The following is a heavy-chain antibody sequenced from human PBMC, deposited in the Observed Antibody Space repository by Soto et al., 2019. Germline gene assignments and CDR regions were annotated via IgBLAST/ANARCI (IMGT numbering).Heavy chain of an antibody. J-gene: IGHJ4*02. CDR1: GYTFTSYG. CDR2: ISAHNGNT. Sequence: QVHLVQSGAEVKKPGASVKVSCKCSGYTFTSYGIPWVRQAPGQGLEWMGWISAHNGNTDYAQKVQGRVTVTRDTSTSTAYMELRSLRSDDTAVYYCARGRYGDYWGQGALVTVSS. V-gene: IGHV1-18*01. D-gene: IGHD1-1*01. CDR3: ARGRYGDY.